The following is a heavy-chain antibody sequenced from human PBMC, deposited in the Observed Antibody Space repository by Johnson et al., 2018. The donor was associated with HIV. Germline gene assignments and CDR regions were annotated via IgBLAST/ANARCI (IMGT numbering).Heavy chain of an antibody. CDR3: SRDGTTGPSGDCFDS. J-gene: IGHJ3*02. CDR1: GFTFSSYA. D-gene: IGHD4-17*01. Sequence: QVQLVESGGGSVQPGEYLTLSCAASGFTFSSYAMHWVRQAPGKGLEWVAIISNDGSNKYYADSVKGRFTISRDNSKNMLYLQMNSLRAEDTALYYCSRDGTTGPSGDCFDSWGQGTMVTVSA. V-gene: IGHV3-30*04. CDR2: ISNDGSNK.